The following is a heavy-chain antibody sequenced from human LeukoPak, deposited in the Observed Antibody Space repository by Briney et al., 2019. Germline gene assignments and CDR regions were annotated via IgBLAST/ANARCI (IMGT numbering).Heavy chain of an antibody. CDR3: ASGYCSGGSCYPNWFDP. Sequence: GGPLRLSCVASGFTFSTYWMSWVRQAPGKGLECVANIKSDGSEKYYVDSVKGRFTISRDNAKNSLYLQMNSLRAEDTAVYYCASGYCSGGSCYPNWFDPWGQGTLVTVSS. CDR1: GFTFSTYW. D-gene: IGHD2-15*01. J-gene: IGHJ5*02. CDR2: IKSDGSEK. V-gene: IGHV3-7*01.